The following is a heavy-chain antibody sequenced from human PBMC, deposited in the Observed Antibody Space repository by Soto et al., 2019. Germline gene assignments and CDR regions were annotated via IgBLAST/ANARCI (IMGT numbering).Heavy chain of an antibody. CDR1: GFTFDDYA. V-gene: IGHV3-43D*04. J-gene: IGHJ6*02. CDR3: AKDMGSAPYGMHV. Sequence: GGSLRLSCAASGFTFDDYAMHWVRQAPGKGLEWVSLISWDGGSTYYAGSVKGRFTISRDNSKNSLYMQMNSLRAEYTALYYCAKDMGSAPYGMHVCGQGPTVTVYS. D-gene: IGHD3-10*01. CDR2: ISWDGGST.